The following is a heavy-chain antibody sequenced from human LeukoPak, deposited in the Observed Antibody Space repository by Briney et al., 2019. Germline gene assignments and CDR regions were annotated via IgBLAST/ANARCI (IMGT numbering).Heavy chain of an antibody. CDR2: ISSSGSTI. CDR3: ARDPGYYDSSGYHDFDY. CDR1: GFTFSSYE. V-gene: IGHV3-48*03. D-gene: IGHD3-22*01. Sequence: GGSLRLSCAASGFTFSSYEMNWVRQAPGEGLEWVSYISSSGSTIYYADSVKGRFTISRDNAKNSLYLQMNSLRAEDTAVYYCARDPGYYDSSGYHDFDYWGQGTLVTVSS. J-gene: IGHJ4*02.